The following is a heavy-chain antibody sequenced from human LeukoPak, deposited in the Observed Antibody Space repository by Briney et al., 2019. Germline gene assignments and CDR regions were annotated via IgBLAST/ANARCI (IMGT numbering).Heavy chain of an antibody. D-gene: IGHD6-13*01. Sequence: TSETLSLTCTVSGGSISSNDYYWDWIRQPPGMGLEYIGSIYYSGSTYYNPSLKSRVTISVDTSKNQFSLKLSSVTAADTAVYYCASVVIAAAGLYYFDYWGQGTLVTVSS. CDR2: IYYSGST. J-gene: IGHJ4*02. CDR3: ASVVIAAAGLYYFDY. CDR1: GGSISSNDYY. V-gene: IGHV4-39*07.